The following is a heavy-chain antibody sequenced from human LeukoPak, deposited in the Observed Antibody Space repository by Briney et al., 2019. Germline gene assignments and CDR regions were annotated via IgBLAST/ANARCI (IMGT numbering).Heavy chain of an antibody. CDR3: ARDRWRGTVILFDY. CDR1: GFIFSTYG. CDR2: ISGTGTST. Sequence: GGSLRLSCAASGFIFSTYGMSWVRQAPGKGLEWVSGISGTGTSTYYADSVKGRFTISRDNSKNTLYLQMNSLRAEDTAVYYCARDRWRGTVILFDYWGQGTPVTVSS. D-gene: IGHD4-17*01. V-gene: IGHV3-23*01. J-gene: IGHJ4*02.